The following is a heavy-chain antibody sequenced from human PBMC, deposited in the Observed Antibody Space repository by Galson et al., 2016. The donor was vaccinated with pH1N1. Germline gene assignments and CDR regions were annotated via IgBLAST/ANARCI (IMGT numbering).Heavy chain of an antibody. CDR2: IKQDGSVK. Sequence: SLRLSCADSGFTFSTYWMTWVRQIPGKGLQWLANIKQDGSVKHYVDSVKGRFTISRDNAKNSLYLQMNSLRAEDTAVYYCARERAGAFHLWGQGTTVIVSS. V-gene: IGHV3-7*01. CDR3: ARERAGAFHL. J-gene: IGHJ3*01. CDR1: GFTFSTYW.